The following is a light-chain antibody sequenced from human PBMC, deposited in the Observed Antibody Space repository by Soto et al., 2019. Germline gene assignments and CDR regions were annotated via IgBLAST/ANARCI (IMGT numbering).Light chain of an antibody. CDR2: DAY. J-gene: IGKJ1*01. CDR3: QQYNTYFRT. CDR1: QSISRW. Sequence: DSQMTRSPSTMTASLGDRVTITCRASQSISRWLAWYQQKPGKAPKLLIFDAYNLESGVPSRFRGSGSGTEFTLTISGLQPDDFEPYYCQQYNTYFRTFGQGTKVDIK. V-gene: IGKV1-5*01.